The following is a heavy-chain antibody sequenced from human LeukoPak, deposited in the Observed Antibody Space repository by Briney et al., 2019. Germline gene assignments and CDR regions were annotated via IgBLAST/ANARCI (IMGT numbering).Heavy chain of an antibody. CDR3: ARAKSDSSGAYYFDY. CDR2: ISSNGGST. CDR1: GFTFSSYA. Sequence: PGGSLRLSCAASGFTFSSYAMHWVRQAPGKGLEYVSAISSNGGSTYYANSVKGRFTISRDNSKNTLYLQMGSLRAEDMAVYYCARAKSDSSGAYYFDYWGQGTLVTVSS. J-gene: IGHJ4*02. D-gene: IGHD3-22*01. V-gene: IGHV3-64*01.